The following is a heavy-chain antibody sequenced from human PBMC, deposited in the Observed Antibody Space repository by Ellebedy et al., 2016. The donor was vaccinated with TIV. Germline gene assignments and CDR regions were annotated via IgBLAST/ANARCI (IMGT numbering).Heavy chain of an antibody. J-gene: IGHJ1*01. CDR2: ISGRGGST. CDR3: AKDFPWLSYDSSGSIPRAEYFQH. V-gene: IGHV3-23*01. D-gene: IGHD3-22*01. Sequence: PGGSLRLSCAASGFTFSSYTLNWVRQAPGKGLEWVSAISGRGGSTYYADSVKGRFTISRDNSKNTLYLQMNSLRAEDTAVYYCAKDFPWLSYDSSGSIPRAEYFQHWGQGTLVTVSS. CDR1: GFTFSSYT.